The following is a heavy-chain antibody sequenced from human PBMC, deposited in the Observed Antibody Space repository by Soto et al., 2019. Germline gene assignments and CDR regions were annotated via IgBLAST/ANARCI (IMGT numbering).Heavy chain of an antibody. CDR2: ISYDGITK. Sequence: QVQLVESGGGVVQPGRSLRLSCVASGFTFSTYAIHWVRQAPGKGLEWVALISYDGITKYFADSVKGRFTISRDNSNNPLYLEMHSLRAEDPAVYYCARGGDGDSFRHQYSFDCWGQGTLVTVSS. J-gene: IGHJ4*02. V-gene: IGHV3-30-3*01. CDR3: ARGGDGDSFRHQYSFDC. D-gene: IGHD4-17*01. CDR1: GFTFSTYA.